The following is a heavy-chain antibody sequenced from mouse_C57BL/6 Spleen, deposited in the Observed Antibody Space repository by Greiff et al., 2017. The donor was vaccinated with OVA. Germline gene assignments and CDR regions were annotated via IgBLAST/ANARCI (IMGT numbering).Heavy chain of an antibody. V-gene: IGHV1-52*01. Sequence: QVQLQQPGAELVRPGSSVKLSCKASGYTFTSYWMHWVKQRPIQGLEWIGNIDPSDSETHYNQKFKDKATLTVDKSSSTAYMQLSSLTSEDSAVYYCARWTYSGRPYFDDWGKGTTLTVSS. J-gene: IGHJ1*03. CDR1: GYTFTSYW. CDR2: IDPSDSET. D-gene: IGHD2-10*01. CDR3: ARWTYSGRPYFDD.